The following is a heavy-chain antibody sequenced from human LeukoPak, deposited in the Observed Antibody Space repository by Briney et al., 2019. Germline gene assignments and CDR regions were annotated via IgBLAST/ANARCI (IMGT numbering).Heavy chain of an antibody. Sequence: GGSLRLSCAASGFTFSSYAMSWVRQAPGKGLEWVSAISGSGGSTYYADSVKGRFTISRDNSKNTLYLQMNSLRAEDTAVYYCARSGPNGSPYYYYMDVWGKGTTVTVSS. J-gene: IGHJ6*03. CDR2: ISGSGGST. CDR1: GFTFSSYA. CDR3: ARSGPNGSPYYYYMDV. D-gene: IGHD1-14*01. V-gene: IGHV3-23*01.